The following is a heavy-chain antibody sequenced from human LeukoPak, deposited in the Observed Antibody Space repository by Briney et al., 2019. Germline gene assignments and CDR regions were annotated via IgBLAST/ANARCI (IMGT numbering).Heavy chain of an antibody. CDR1: GYTFTSYD. J-gene: IGHJ4*02. CDR2: MNPNSGNT. V-gene: IGHV1-8*01. Sequence: ASVKVSCKASGYTFTSYDINWVRQATGQGLEWMGWMNPNSGNTDYAQKFQGRVTMTRNTSISTAYMELSSLRSEDTAVYYCAGGGGSGGAIDYWGQGTLVTVSS. D-gene: IGHD3-16*01. CDR3: AGGGGSGGAIDY.